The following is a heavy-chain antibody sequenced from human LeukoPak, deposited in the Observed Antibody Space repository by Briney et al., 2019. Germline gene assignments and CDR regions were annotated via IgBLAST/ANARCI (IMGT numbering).Heavy chain of an antibody. Sequence: GRSLRLSCAASGFTFSSYAMHWVRQAPGKGLEGVAVISYDGSNKYYADSVKGRFTISRDNSKNTLYLQMNSLRAEDTAVYYCAREGAGAFDIWGQGTMVTVSS. CDR3: AREGAGAFDI. CDR2: ISYDGSNK. CDR1: GFTFSSYA. D-gene: IGHD3-16*01. J-gene: IGHJ3*02. V-gene: IGHV3-30*01.